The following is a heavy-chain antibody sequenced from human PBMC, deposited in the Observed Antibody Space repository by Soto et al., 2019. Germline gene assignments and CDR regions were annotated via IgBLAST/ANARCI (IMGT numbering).Heavy chain of an antibody. CDR3: ARGNLTYYDFWSGLPPRDYGMDV. CDR2: IYYSGST. CDR1: GGSISSYY. J-gene: IGHJ6*02. D-gene: IGHD3-3*01. Sequence: PSETLSLTCTVSGGSISSYYWSWIRQPPGTGLEWIGYIYYSGSTNYNPSLKSRVTISVDTYKNQFSLKLSSVTAADTAVYYCARGNLTYYDFWSGLPPRDYGMDVWGQGTTVTVSS. V-gene: IGHV4-59*01.